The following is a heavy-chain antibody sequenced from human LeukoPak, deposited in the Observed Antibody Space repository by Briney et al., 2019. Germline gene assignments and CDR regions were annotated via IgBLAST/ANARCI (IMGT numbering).Heavy chain of an antibody. V-gene: IGHV3-74*01. CDR1: GFNFSNYW. CDR3: TREGAYDSGTYGAGDY. CDR2: LNTGGNST. Sequence: GGSLRLSCTASGFNFSNYWMHWVRQAPGKGLVWVSRLNTGGNSTIYADSVKGRFIISSDNAKSTLYLQMNSLRADDTGEYYCTREGAYDSGTYGAGDYWGQGTLVTVSS. J-gene: IGHJ4*02. D-gene: IGHD3-10*01.